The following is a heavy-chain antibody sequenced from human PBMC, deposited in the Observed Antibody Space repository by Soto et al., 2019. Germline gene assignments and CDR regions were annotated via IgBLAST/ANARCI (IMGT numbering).Heavy chain of an antibody. CDR1: GGSISSYY. D-gene: IGHD4-17*01. Sequence: PSETLSLTCTVSGGSISSYYWSWIRQPPGKGLEWIGYIYYSGSTNYNPSLKSRVTISVDTSKNQFSLKLSSVTAADTAVYYCARLLDYGDPFDYWGQGTLVTVSS. J-gene: IGHJ4*02. V-gene: IGHV4-59*01. CDR2: IYYSGST. CDR3: ARLLDYGDPFDY.